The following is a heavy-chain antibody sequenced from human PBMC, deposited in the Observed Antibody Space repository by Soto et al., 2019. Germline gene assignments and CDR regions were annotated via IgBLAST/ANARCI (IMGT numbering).Heavy chain of an antibody. Sequence: SVKVSCKASGGTFSSYAISWVRQAPGQGLEWMGGIIPIFGTANYAQKFQGRVTITADESTSTAYMGLSSLRSEDTAVYYCANGIVGATGAPFDIWGQGTMVTVSS. CDR3: ANGIVGATGAPFDI. V-gene: IGHV1-69*13. D-gene: IGHD1-26*01. CDR2: IIPIFGTA. CDR1: GGTFSSYA. J-gene: IGHJ3*02.